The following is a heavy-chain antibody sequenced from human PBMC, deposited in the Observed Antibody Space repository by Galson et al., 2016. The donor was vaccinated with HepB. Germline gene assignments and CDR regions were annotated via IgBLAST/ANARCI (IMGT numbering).Heavy chain of an antibody. V-gene: IGHV3-74*01. D-gene: IGHD2-21*01. CDR2: INRDGSST. J-gene: IGHJ4*02. Sequence: SLRLSCAASGLNISSYWLHWVRQAPGKGLVWVSRINRDGSSTGHADSVKGRFAISRDNAKNTLYLQMNSLRAEDTAIYYCAREGQSSGHCGAFDWWGQGTLVTV. CDR1: GLNISSYW. CDR3: AREGQSSGHCGAFDW.